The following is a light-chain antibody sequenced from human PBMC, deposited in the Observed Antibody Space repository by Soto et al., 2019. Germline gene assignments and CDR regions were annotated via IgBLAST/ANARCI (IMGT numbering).Light chain of an antibody. V-gene: IGKV2-30*01. CDR3: MQGTHWPLT. J-gene: IGKJ5*01. CDR1: RSLVYADGNTY. CDR2: KIS. Sequence: VVMTQSPLSLPVTLGQPASSSLSSTRSLVYADGNTYLQWFQQRPGQSPRRLIYKISNRDSGVPDRFSGSGSGTDFTLQISRVEAEDVGVYYCMQGTHWPLTFGQGTRLEIK.